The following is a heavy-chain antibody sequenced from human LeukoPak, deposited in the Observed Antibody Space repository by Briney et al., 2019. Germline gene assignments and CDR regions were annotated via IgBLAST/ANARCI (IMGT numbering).Heavy chain of an antibody. J-gene: IGHJ3*02. CDR2: IIPIFGTA. CDR1: GGTFSSYA. V-gene: IGHV1-69*05. Sequence: SVKVSCKASGGTFSSYAISWVRQAPGQGLEWMGGIIPIFGTANYAQKFQGRVTITTDESTSTAYMELSSLRSEDTAVYYCARDLYYDILTGLAHDAFDIWGQGTMVTVSS. D-gene: IGHD3-9*01. CDR3: ARDLYYDILTGLAHDAFDI.